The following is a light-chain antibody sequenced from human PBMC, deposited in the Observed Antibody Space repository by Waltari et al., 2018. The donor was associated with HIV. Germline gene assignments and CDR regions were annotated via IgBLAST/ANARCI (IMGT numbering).Light chain of an antibody. CDR3: QQANSFPSLT. Sequence: DIQMTQSPSPVSASVGDRVTITCRASQGISSWVAWYQQKPGKAPKLLIYAASSLQSGVPSRFSGSGSGTDFTLTISSLQPEDFATYYCQQANSFPSLTFGGGTKVEIK. J-gene: IGKJ4*01. V-gene: IGKV1-12*01. CDR1: QGISSW. CDR2: AAS.